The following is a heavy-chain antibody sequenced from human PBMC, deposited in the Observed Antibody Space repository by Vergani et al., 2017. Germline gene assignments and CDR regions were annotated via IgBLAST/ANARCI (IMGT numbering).Heavy chain of an antibody. Sequence: QVQLQESGPGLVKPSETLSLTCTVSGGSISSYYWSWIRQPPGKGLEWIGYIYYSGGTNYNPSLKSRVTISVDTSKNQFSLKLSSVTAADTAVYYCARDLCSGGSCLFDYWGQGTLVTVSS. J-gene: IGHJ4*02. CDR3: ARDLCSGGSCLFDY. CDR1: GGSISSYY. D-gene: IGHD2-15*01. CDR2: IYYSGGT. V-gene: IGHV4-59*01.